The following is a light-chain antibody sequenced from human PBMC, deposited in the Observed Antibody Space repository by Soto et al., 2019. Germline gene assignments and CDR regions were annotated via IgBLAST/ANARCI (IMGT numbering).Light chain of an antibody. CDR1: QSISSY. CDR3: QQSYNTPQT. Sequence: DIPMTQSPSSLSAFVGDRVTITCRASQSISSYLNWYQQKPGKAPKLLIYAASSLQSGVPSRFSGSGSGTDFTLTISSLQPEDFATYYCQQSYNTPQTFGQGTKVDIK. CDR2: AAS. V-gene: IGKV1-39*01. J-gene: IGKJ1*01.